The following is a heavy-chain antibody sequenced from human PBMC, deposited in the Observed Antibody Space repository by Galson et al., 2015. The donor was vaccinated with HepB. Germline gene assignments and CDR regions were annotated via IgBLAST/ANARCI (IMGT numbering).Heavy chain of an antibody. D-gene: IGHD7-27*01. CDR2: IWYDGTNK. V-gene: IGHV3-33*01. J-gene: IGHJ4*02. CDR3: ARDLDTGTYYIYY. Sequence: SLRLSCAASGFTFSGYGMHWVRQAPGKGLEWVAVIWYDGTNKYYADSVKGRFTISRDNSKNTLYLEMNSLRAEDTAMYHCARDLDTGTYYIYYWGQGTLVSVSS. CDR1: GFTFSGYG.